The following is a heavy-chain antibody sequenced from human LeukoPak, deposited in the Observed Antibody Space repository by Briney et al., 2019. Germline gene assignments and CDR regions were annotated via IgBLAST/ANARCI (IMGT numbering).Heavy chain of an antibody. Sequence: SETLSLTCAVYGGSFSGYYWSWIRHPPGKGLEWIGEINHSGSTNYNPSLKSRVTISVDTSKNQFSLKLSSVTAADTAVYYCARKWLGSSWFKRGWFDPWGQGTLVTVSS. CDR1: GGSFSGYY. D-gene: IGHD6-13*01. V-gene: IGHV4-34*01. CDR2: INHSGST. J-gene: IGHJ5*02. CDR3: ARKWLGSSWFKRGWFDP.